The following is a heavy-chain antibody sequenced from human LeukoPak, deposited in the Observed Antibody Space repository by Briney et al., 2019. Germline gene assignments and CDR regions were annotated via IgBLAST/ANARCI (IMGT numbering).Heavy chain of an antibody. Sequence: ASVKVSCKASGYTFTNSYIHWVRQAPGQVLERMGLINPDGGNTNYAQNFQGRVTLTRATSTSTVYMELSSLRSEDTAIYYCARIRDGYNDAYDLWGQGTVVTVPS. V-gene: IGHV1-46*01. CDR1: GYTFTNSY. CDR3: ARIRDGYNDAYDL. J-gene: IGHJ3*01. CDR2: INPDGGNT. D-gene: IGHD5-24*01.